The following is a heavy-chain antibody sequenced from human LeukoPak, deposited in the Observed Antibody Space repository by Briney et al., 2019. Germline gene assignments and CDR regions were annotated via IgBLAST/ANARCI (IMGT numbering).Heavy chain of an antibody. CDR1: GYTFTGYY. CDR3: ASGIATYYYDSSGYPGLAYYYYGMDV. J-gene: IGHJ6*02. CDR2: INPNSGGT. D-gene: IGHD3-22*01. V-gene: IGHV1-2*02. Sequence: GASVKVSCMASGYTFTGYYMHWVRQAPGQGLEWMGWINPNSGGTNYAQKFQGRVTMTRDTSISTAYMELSRLRSDDTAVYYCASGIATYYYDSSGYPGLAYYYYGMDVWGQGTTVTVSS.